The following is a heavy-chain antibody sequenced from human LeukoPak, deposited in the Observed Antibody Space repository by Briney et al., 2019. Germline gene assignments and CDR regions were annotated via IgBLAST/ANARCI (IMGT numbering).Heavy chain of an antibody. V-gene: IGHV4-34*01. Sequence: PSETLSLTCAAYGGSFSGYYWSWIRQPPGKGLEWIGVISHGGSTNYNPSLKSRVTISVDTSKNQFSLKLSSVTAADTAVYYCARRRVVVVAATVPSLKRYWYFDLWGRGTLVTVSS. CDR3: ARRRVVVVAATVPSLKRYWYFDL. D-gene: IGHD2-15*01. CDR1: GGSFSGYY. CDR2: ISHGGST. J-gene: IGHJ2*01.